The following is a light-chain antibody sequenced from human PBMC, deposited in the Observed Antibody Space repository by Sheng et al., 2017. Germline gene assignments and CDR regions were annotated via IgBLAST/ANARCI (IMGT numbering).Light chain of an antibody. V-gene: IGLV8-61*01. CDR2: NTN. Sequence: QTVVTQEPSFSVSPGGTVTLTCGLSSGSVSSNNYPSWYQQTPGQAPRTLIYNTNTRSSGVPDRFSGSILGNKAALTITGAQADDESDYYCVLYMGSGISGVFGGGTKLTVL. CDR1: SGSVSSNNY. CDR3: VLYMGSGISGV. J-gene: IGLJ3*02.